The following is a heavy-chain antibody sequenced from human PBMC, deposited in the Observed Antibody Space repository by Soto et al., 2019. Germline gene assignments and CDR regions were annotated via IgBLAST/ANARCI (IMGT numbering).Heavy chain of an antibody. Sequence: PSETLSLTCTVSGGSISSYYWSWIRQPPGKGLEWIGYIYYSGSTNYNPSLKSRVTISVDTSKNQFSPKLSSVTAADTAVYYCARKGPYYYGSGPYYMDVWGKGTTVTVSS. CDR1: GGSISSYY. D-gene: IGHD3-10*01. V-gene: IGHV4-59*01. J-gene: IGHJ6*03. CDR2: IYYSGST. CDR3: ARKGPYYYGSGPYYMDV.